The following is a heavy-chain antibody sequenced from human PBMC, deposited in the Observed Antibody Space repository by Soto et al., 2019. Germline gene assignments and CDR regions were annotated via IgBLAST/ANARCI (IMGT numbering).Heavy chain of an antibody. J-gene: IGHJ4*02. D-gene: IGHD3-3*01. CDR1: GFTFRSYP. CDR3: TREGIFWRGSFDS. Sequence: VGSLRLSCAASGFTFRSYPMHWVRQAPGKGLEWVAIVSYDGITKYADSVKGRFTISRDNSNNTLSLQMNSLRTEDTAVYYCTREGIFWRGSFDSWGQGTLVTVAS. CDR2: VSYDGITK. V-gene: IGHV3-30-3*01.